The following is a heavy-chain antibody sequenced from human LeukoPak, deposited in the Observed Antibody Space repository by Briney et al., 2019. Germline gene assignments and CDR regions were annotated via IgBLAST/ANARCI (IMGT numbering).Heavy chain of an antibody. CDR1: GFTFSSYG. J-gene: IGHJ4*02. V-gene: IGHV3-30*03. CDR3: ATVFTAAANPTDY. D-gene: IGHD6-13*01. Sequence: GGSLRLSCAASGFTFSSYGMHWVRQAPGKGLEWVVVISYDGSNKYYADSVKGRFTISRDNSKNTLYLQMNSLRAEDTAVYYCATVFTAAANPTDYWGQGTLVTVSS. CDR2: ISYDGSNK.